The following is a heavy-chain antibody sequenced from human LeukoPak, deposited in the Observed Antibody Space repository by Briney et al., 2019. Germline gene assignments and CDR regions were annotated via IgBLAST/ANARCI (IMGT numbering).Heavy chain of an antibody. CDR2: ISSSGSTI. J-gene: IGHJ4*02. V-gene: IGHV3-48*03. CDR3: ARDSGEVDY. CDR1: GFTFSSYE. D-gene: IGHD4-17*01. Sequence: GGSLRPSCAASGFTFSSYEMNWVRQAPGEGLEWVSYISSSGSTIYYADSVKGRFTISRDNAKNSLYLQMNSLRAEDTAVYYCARDSGEVDYWGQGTPVTVSS.